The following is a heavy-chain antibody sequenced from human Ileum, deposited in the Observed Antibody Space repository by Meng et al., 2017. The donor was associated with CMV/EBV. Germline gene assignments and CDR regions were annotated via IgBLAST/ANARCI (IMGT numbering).Heavy chain of an antibody. V-gene: IGHV3-74*01. CDR1: GLIFIAHS. D-gene: IGHD5-12*01. CDR3: TRSQARGFDL. Sequence: LSCVASGLIFIAHSMHWVRQAPGKGLVWVSDINPDGSITHYADSVKGRFTISRDNGKNTLYLEMNSLRDEDTAVYFCTRSQARGFDLWGRGTLVTVSS. J-gene: IGHJ2*01. CDR2: INPDGSIT.